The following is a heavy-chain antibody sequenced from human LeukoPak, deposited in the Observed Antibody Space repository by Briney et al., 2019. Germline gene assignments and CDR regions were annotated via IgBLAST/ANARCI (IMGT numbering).Heavy chain of an antibody. CDR2: IYPGDSDT. Sequence: GESLKISCKGSGYSFTSYWIGWVRQMPGKGLEWMGIIYPGDSDTRYSPSFQGQVTFSADKSIRTAYLQWSSLKASDTAMYYCARRFCSGGDCYYPFDYWGQGTLVTVSS. D-gene: IGHD2-15*01. J-gene: IGHJ4*02. CDR1: GYSFTSYW. CDR3: ARRFCSGGDCYYPFDY. V-gene: IGHV5-51*01.